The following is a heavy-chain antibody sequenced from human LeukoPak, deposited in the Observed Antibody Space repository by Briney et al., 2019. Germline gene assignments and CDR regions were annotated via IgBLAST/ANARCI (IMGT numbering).Heavy chain of an antibody. Sequence: GGSLRLSCAASGFTFRSYAMHWVRQAPGKGLEWVAVISYDGSNKYYAYSVEGRFTISRDNSKNTLYLQMNSLRTEDTAVYYCAKCPVTFGGVIIITTGYFDYWGQGTLVTVSS. J-gene: IGHJ4*02. V-gene: IGHV3-30*18. D-gene: IGHD3-16*02. CDR2: ISYDGSNK. CDR1: GFTFRSYA. CDR3: AKCPVTFGGVIIITTGYFDY.